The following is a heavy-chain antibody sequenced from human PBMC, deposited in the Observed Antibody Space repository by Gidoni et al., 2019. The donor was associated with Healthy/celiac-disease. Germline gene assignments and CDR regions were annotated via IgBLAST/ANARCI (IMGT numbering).Heavy chain of an antibody. CDR3: AKDRGRYSSSWIFDY. CDR2: ISYDGSNK. V-gene: IGHV3-30*18. D-gene: IGHD6-13*01. Sequence: VAVISYDGSNKYYADSVKGRFTISRDNSKNTLYLQMNSLRAEDTAVYYCAKDRGRYSSSWIFDYWGQGTLVTVSS. J-gene: IGHJ4*02.